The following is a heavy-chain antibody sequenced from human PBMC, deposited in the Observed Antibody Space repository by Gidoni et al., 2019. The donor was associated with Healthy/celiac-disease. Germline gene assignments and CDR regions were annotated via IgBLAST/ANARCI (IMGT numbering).Heavy chain of an antibody. J-gene: IGHJ4*02. CDR1: GFPFSSYA. Sequence: QVQLVESGGGVVQPGRALGLSFAASGFPFSSYALHWVRQAPGQGLEWVAVISYDGSNQYYADSVKCRFIIARDNSKNTLYLQMNSLRAEDTAVYYCAREMLRIVVVMPETRAMPIDYWGQGTLVTVSS. D-gene: IGHD3-22*01. V-gene: IGHV3-30-3*01. CDR2: ISYDGSNQ. CDR3: AREMLRIVVVMPETRAMPIDY.